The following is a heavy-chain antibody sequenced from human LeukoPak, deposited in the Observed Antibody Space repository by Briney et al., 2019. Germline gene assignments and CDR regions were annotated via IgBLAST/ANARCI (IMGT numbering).Heavy chain of an antibody. CDR2: IYSSGST. J-gene: IGHJ4*02. V-gene: IGHV4-4*07. CDR1: GGSISSYY. CDR3: ARDPSSFGGWYDY. D-gene: IGHD6-19*01. Sequence: SETLSLTCTVSGGSISSYYWSWIRQPAGEGLEWIGRIYSSGSTNYDPSLKSRVTMSVDTSKNQFSLKLSSVTAADTAVYYCARDPSSFGGWYDYWGQGTLVTVSS.